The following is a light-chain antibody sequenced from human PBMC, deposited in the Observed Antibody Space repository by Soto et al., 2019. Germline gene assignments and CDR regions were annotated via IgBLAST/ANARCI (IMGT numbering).Light chain of an antibody. J-gene: IGLJ2*01. V-gene: IGLV2-8*01. CDR3: SSYAGSNNPLL. CDR2: EVS. Sequence: QSVLTQPPSASGSPGQSVTISCTGTSSDVGGYNYVSWYQQHPGKAPKLMIYEVSKRPSGVPDRFSGSKSGNTASLTVSGLQAEDEADYYCSSYAGSNNPLLFGGGTKLTVL. CDR1: SSDVGGYNY.